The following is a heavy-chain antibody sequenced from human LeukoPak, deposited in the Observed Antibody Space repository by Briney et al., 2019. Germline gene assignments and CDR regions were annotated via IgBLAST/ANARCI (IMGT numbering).Heavy chain of an antibody. CDR2: IDPSDSYT. Sequence: HGESLKISCKGSGDSFTVYWITWVRQMPGKGPEWMGTIDPSDSYTNYSPSFQGHVTISADKSINSAYLQWSSLKTSDSAIYYCARHFYGDYAFDSWGQGTLVTVSS. CDR3: ARHFYGDYAFDS. D-gene: IGHD4-17*01. V-gene: IGHV5-10-1*01. J-gene: IGHJ4*02. CDR1: GDSFTVYW.